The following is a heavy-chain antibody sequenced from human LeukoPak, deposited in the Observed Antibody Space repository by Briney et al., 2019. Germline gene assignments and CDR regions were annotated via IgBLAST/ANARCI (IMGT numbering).Heavy chain of an antibody. CDR3: VKEVVATIPPL. CDR1: GFTFSSYS. J-gene: IGHJ4*02. V-gene: IGHV3-21*04. Sequence: GGSLRLSCAASGFTFSSYSMNWVRQAPGKGLEWVSSISSSSNYIYYADSVKGRFTISRDNAKNSLYLQMNSLRAEDTAVYYCVKEVVATIPPLWGQGTLVTVSS. CDR2: ISSSSNYI. D-gene: IGHD5-12*01.